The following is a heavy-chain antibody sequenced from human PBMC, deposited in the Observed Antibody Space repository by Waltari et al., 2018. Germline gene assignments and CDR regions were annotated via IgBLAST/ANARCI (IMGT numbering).Heavy chain of an antibody. V-gene: IGHV4-39*01. D-gene: IGHD4-17*01. CDR1: GASISSSNYY. J-gene: IGHJ5*02. CDR3: ARHGYSGGWFDP. CDR2: MFNGGST. Sequence: QLQLQESGPGLVKPSETLSLTCSVPGASISSSNYYWGWIRQPPGKGLEWLGSMFNGGSTYYNPSLKSRVTISVDTSKNQFSLRLTSVTAADTAIYYCARHGYSGGWFDPWGQGTLVTVSS.